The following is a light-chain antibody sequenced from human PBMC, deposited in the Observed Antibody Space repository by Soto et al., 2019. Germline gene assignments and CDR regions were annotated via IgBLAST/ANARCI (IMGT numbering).Light chain of an antibody. CDR1: QSVSGY. V-gene: IGKV3-11*01. CDR3: QQRYNWPIT. Sequence: EIVLTQSPATLSLSPWETATLSCRASQSVSGYIGWYQQKPGQAPTLLLYADSNRATGIPARFSGSGSGTDLTLAISSLEPEDFSVYYCQQRYNWPITFGQGTRLEIK. CDR2: ADS. J-gene: IGKJ5*01.